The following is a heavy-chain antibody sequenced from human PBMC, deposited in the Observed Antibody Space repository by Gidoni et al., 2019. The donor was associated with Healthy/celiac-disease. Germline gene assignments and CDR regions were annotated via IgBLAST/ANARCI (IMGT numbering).Heavy chain of an antibody. V-gene: IGHV4-61*02. CDR2: IYTSGST. D-gene: IGHD1-1*01. CDR1: GGPISSGSYY. Sequence: QVQLQESGPGLVKPSQTLSLTCTVSGGPISSGSYYWSWIRQPAGKGLEWIGRIYTSGSTNYNPSLKSRVTISVDTSKNQFSLKLSSVTAADTAVYYCARGLDYPNSKFDYWGQGTLVTVSS. J-gene: IGHJ4*02. CDR3: ARGLDYPNSKFDY.